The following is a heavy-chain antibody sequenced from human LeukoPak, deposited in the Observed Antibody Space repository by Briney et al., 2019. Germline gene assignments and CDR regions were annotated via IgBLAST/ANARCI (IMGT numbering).Heavy chain of an antibody. D-gene: IGHD6-13*01. J-gene: IGHJ5*02. Sequence: GGSLRLSCAASGFTFSSYWMHWVRQAPGKGLVWVSRINSHGSSTSYADSVKGRFTISRDNAKNTLYLQMNSLRAEDTAVYYCARDPAVRVYSSSWINWFDPWGQGTLVTVSS. CDR2: INSHGSST. V-gene: IGHV3-74*01. CDR3: ARDPAVRVYSSSWINWFDP. CDR1: GFTFSSYW.